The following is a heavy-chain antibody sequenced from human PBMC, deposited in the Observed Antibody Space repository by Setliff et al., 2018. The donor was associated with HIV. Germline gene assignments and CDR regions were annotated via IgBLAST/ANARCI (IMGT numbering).Heavy chain of an antibody. CDR2: IFYTGST. Sequence: PSETLSLTCTVSGGSISGHYWSWIRQPPGKGLEWIAYIFYTGSTNYNPSLKSRVTISVDTSKNQFSLKLNSVTTADTAVYYCARSRTSSGYYGVTGYGMDVWGQGTTVTVSS. D-gene: IGHD3-22*01. V-gene: IGHV4-59*11. J-gene: IGHJ6*02. CDR1: GGSISGHY. CDR3: ARSRTSSGYYGVTGYGMDV.